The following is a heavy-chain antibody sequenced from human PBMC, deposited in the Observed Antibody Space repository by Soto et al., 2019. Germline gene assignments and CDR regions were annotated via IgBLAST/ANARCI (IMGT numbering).Heavy chain of an antibody. J-gene: IGHJ3*02. CDR3: ARVNRQDAFDI. Sequence: PSETLSLTCTVSGGSISSYYWSWIRQPPGKGLEWIGYIYYSGSTNYNPSLKRRVTISVDTSKNQFSLKLSSVTAADTAVYYCARVNRQDAFDIWGQGTMVTVS. CDR1: GGSISSYY. V-gene: IGHV4-59*01. CDR2: IYYSGST.